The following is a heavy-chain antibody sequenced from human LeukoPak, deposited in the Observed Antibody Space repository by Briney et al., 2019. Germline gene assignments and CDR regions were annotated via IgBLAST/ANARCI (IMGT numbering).Heavy chain of an antibody. Sequence: SETLSLTCTVSGGSISSSSYYWGWIRQPPGKGLEWIGSIYYSGSTYYNPSLKSRVTISVDTSKNQFSLKLSSVTAADTAVYYCATYGVVVITKNAFDIWGQGTMVTVSS. V-gene: IGHV4-39*07. CDR3: ATYGVVVITKNAFDI. D-gene: IGHD3-22*01. J-gene: IGHJ3*02. CDR1: GGSISSSSYY. CDR2: IYYSGST.